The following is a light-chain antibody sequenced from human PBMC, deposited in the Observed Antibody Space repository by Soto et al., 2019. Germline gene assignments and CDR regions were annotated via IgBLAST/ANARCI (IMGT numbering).Light chain of an antibody. V-gene: IGKV3-20*01. CDR1: QTVGNNY. Sequence: EVLLTQSPGTLSLSPGESATLSCRASQTVGNNYLAWYHQKPGQAPRLLIYGASRRATGIPDRFIGSGSGTDFNLTISRLEPEDFAVYYCQQYGGSITFGQATRLEIK. J-gene: IGKJ5*01. CDR2: GAS. CDR3: QQYGGSIT.